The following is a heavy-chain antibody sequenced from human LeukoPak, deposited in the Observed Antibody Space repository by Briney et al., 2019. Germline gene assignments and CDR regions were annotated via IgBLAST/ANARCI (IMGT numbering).Heavy chain of an antibody. D-gene: IGHD3-9*01. CDR2: IYYSGST. V-gene: IGHV4-39*07. J-gene: IGHJ6*03. CDR1: GGSISSSSYY. CDR3: ARGDYDILTGYQKENYYYYYMDV. Sequence: SETLSLTCTVSGGSISSSSYYWGWIRQPPGKGLEWIGSIYYSGSTYYNPSLKSRVTISVDTSKNQFSLKLSSVTAADTAVYYCARGDYDILTGYQKENYYYYYMDVWGKGTTVTISS.